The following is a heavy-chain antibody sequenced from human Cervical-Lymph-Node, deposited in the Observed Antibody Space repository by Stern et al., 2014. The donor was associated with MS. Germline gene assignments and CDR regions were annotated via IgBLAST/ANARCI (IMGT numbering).Heavy chain of an antibody. CDR2: IFPVFGTP. Sequence: VQLVESGAEVTKPGSSVKVSCKASEGTFSKFPSSLVRQAPGQVLEWLGGIFPVFGTPTYAQEFRGRVTITADVSTSTVYMELSSLRSDDTAVYYCALSSETSDRWYSLGYDLWGQGTLVTVSS. V-gene: IGHV1-69*01. CDR1: EGTFSKFP. J-gene: IGHJ5*02. CDR3: ALSSETSDRWYSLGYDL. D-gene: IGHD6-13*01.